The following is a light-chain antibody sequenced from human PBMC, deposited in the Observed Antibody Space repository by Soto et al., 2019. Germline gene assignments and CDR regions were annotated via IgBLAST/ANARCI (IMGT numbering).Light chain of an antibody. CDR3: QQYGSSPFT. V-gene: IGKV3-20*01. CDR1: QSVSRNY. Sequence: EIVLTQSPGTLSLSPGERATLSCRASQSVSRNYLTWYQQKPGQAPRLLIYGASSRATGIPDRFSGSGSGTDFTLTISGLEPEDFAVYYCQQYGSSPFTFGPGTKVDIK. J-gene: IGKJ3*01. CDR2: GAS.